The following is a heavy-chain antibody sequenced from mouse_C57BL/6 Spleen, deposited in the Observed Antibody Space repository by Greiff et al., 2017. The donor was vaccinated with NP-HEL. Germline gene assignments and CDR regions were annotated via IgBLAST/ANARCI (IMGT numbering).Heavy chain of an antibody. CDR1: GYTFTDYN. CDR3: ARLRVYYSSSYYAMDY. Sequence: VQLQQSGPELVKPGASVKMSCKASGYTFTDYNMHWVKQSHGKSLEWIGYINPNNGGTSYNQKFKGKATLTVNKSSSTAYMELRSLTSEDSAVYYCARLRVYYSSSYYAMDYWGQGTSVTVSS. V-gene: IGHV1-22*01. D-gene: IGHD1-1*01. J-gene: IGHJ4*01. CDR2: INPNNGGT.